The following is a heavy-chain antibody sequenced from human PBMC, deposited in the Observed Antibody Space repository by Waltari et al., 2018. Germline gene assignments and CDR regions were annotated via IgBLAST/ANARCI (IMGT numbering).Heavy chain of an antibody. CDR2: VYTSGGT. V-gene: IGHV4-4*07. CDR1: GGSISNYY. Sequence: QVQLQESGPGLVKPSETLSLTCTVSGGSISNYYCSWIRQPAGKGLEWIGRVYTSGGTVYNPSTKSRATMSGDTSKNQVSLILSSVTAEDTAVYYWAIGPARVGYYFYLDVWGEGTTVTISS. CDR3: AIGPARVGYYFYLDV. J-gene: IGHJ6*03. D-gene: IGHD1-26*01.